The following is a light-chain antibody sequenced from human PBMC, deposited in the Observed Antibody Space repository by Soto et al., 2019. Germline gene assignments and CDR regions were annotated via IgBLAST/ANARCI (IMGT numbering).Light chain of an antibody. J-gene: IGLJ2*01. V-gene: IGLV2-14*03. CDR2: GVS. CDR3: SSYTFSSTLVV. CDR1: SSDIGSYNY. Sequence: QSALTQPASVSGSPGQSITISCTGTSSDIGSYNYVSWYQQLPGKVPKPMIYGVSNRPSGVSNRFSGSKSGKTASLTISVLQAEDEADYYCSSYTFSSTLVVFGGWTKLTFL.